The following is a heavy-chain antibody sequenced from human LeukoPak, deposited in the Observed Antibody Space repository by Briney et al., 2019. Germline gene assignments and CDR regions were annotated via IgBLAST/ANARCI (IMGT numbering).Heavy chain of an antibody. CDR2: IYYSGST. J-gene: IGHJ4*02. D-gene: IGHD1-26*01. Sequence: SETLSLTCTVSGDSFRSDTYYWGWIHQPPGKGLEWIGSIYYSGSTYYNPSLKSRVTISVDTSKNQFSLKLTSVTAADTAMYYCARPNYSGNYYNFDYWGQGTLVIVSS. CDR1: GDSFRSDTYY. CDR3: ARPNYSGNYYNFDY. V-gene: IGHV4-39*01.